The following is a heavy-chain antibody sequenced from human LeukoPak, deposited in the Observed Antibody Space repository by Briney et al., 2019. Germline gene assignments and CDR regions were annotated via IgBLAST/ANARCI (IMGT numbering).Heavy chain of an antibody. CDR1: GFTFSSYW. CDR2: IKQDGSEK. J-gene: IGHJ4*02. V-gene: IGHV3-7*01. CDR3: ARGRYGSQIFDH. Sequence: GGSLRLSCAASGFTFSSYWMSWVRQAPGKGLEWVANIKQDGSEKYYADSVKGRFTISRDNAKNTLHLQMNSLRAEDTAVYYCARGRYGSQIFDHWGQGTLVTVSS. D-gene: IGHD3-10*01.